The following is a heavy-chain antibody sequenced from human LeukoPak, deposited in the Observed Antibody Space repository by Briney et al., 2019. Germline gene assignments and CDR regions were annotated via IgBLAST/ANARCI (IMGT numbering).Heavy chain of an antibody. CDR2: ISYDGSNK. D-gene: IGHD3-10*01. CDR1: GFTFSSYG. Sequence: PGRSLRLSCAASGFTFSSYGMHWVRQAPGKGLEWVAVISYDGSNKYYADSVKGRFTISRDNSKNTLYLQMNSLRAEDTAVYYCARDHSGITMVRGVMGPYFDYWGQGTLVTVSS. J-gene: IGHJ4*02. V-gene: IGHV3-30*03. CDR3: ARDHSGITMVRGVMGPYFDY.